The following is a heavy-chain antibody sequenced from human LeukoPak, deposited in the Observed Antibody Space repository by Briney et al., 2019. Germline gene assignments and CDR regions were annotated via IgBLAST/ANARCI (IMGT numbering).Heavy chain of an antibody. D-gene: IGHD2-2*01. CDR3: ARPLHCSSTTCYDWFDP. V-gene: IGHV3-7*01. CDR1: GFTFSSYW. J-gene: IGHJ5*02. Sequence: GGSLRLSCAASGFTFSSYWMSWVRQAPGKGLEWVANIKQDGSEKYYVDSVKGRFTISRDNAKNSLYLQMNSLRAEDTAVYYCARPLHCSSTTCYDWFDPWGQGTLVTVSS. CDR2: IKQDGSEK.